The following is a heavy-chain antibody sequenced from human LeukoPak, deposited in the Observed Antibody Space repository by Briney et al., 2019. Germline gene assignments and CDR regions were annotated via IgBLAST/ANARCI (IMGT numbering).Heavy chain of an antibody. Sequence: ASVKVSCKASGGTFSSYAISWVRQAPGQGLEWMGGIIPIFGTANHAQKVQGRVTITADKSTSKAYMELSSLRSEDTAVYYCARDLGCSGGSGYGLDYWGQGTLVTVSS. V-gene: IGHV1-69*06. D-gene: IGHD2-15*01. CDR2: IIPIFGTA. J-gene: IGHJ4*02. CDR3: ARDLGCSGGSGYGLDY. CDR1: GGTFSSYA.